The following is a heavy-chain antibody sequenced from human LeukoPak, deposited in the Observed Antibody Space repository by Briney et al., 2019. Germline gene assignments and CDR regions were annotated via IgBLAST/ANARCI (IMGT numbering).Heavy chain of an antibody. CDR3: ANEEQGVTIFGVAYYFDY. D-gene: IGHD3-3*01. Sequence: PGGSLRLSCTASGFAFRSHAMHWVRQAPGKGLEWVANIKQDGSEKYYVDSVKGRFTISRDNAKNSLYLQMNSLRAEDTAVYYCANEEQGVTIFGVAYYFDYWGQGTLVTVSS. J-gene: IGHJ4*02. V-gene: IGHV3-7*01. CDR2: IKQDGSEK. CDR1: GFAFRSHA.